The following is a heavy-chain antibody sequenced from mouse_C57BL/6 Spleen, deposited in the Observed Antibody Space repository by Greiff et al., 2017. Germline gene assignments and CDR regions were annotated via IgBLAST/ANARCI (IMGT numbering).Heavy chain of an antibody. Sequence: QVQLQQSGAELVKPGASVKISCKASGYAFSSYWMNWVKQRPGKGLEWIGQIYPGDGDTNYNGKFKGKATLTADKSSSTAYMQLSSLTSEDSAVYFCARCTTVVATNFDYWGQGTTLTVSS. D-gene: IGHD1-1*01. CDR2: IYPGDGDT. J-gene: IGHJ2*01. V-gene: IGHV1-80*01. CDR3: ARCTTVVATNFDY. CDR1: GYAFSSYW.